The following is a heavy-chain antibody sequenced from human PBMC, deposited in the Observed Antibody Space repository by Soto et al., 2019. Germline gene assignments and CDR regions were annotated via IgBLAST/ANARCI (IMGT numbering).Heavy chain of an antibody. CDR2: ISSSSSTI. J-gene: IGHJ4*02. V-gene: IGHV3-48*01. CDR3: ARADQDIVVVVAATGGLDY. Sequence: PGGSLRLSCAASGFTFSSYSMNWVRQAPGKGMEWVSYISSSSSTIYYADSVKGRFTISRDNAKNSLYLQMNSLRAEDTAVYYCARADQDIVVVVAATGGLDYWGQGTLVTVSS. CDR1: GFTFSSYS. D-gene: IGHD2-15*01.